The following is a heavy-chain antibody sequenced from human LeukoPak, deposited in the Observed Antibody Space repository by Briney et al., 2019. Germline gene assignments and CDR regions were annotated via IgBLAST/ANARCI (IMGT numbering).Heavy chain of an antibody. J-gene: IGHJ6*03. CDR3: ARDPAQSYYTDV. Sequence: SGKVSCKAAGYSLITYYIHWDRHAPGQGLEWMGWINPKSPGTNYAQKFQGRVTMTRDTSISTAYMELSSLTSDDTGVYYCARDPAQSYYTDVWGIGTTVTVSS. CDR2: INPKSPGT. CDR1: GYSLITYY. V-gene: IGHV1-2*02.